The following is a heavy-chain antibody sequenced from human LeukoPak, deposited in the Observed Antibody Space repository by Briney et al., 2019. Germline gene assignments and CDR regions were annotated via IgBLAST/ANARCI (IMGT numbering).Heavy chain of an antibody. CDR2: IKQDGSEK. D-gene: IGHD3-22*01. CDR1: GFTFSSYA. V-gene: IGHV3-7*01. J-gene: IGHJ4*02. Sequence: SGRSLRLSCAASGFTFSSYAMHWVRQAPGKGLEWVANIKQDGSEKYYVDSVKGRFTISRDNAKNSLYLQMNSLRAEDTAVYYCARGGGYYYFDYWGQGTLVTVSS. CDR3: ARGGGYYYFDY.